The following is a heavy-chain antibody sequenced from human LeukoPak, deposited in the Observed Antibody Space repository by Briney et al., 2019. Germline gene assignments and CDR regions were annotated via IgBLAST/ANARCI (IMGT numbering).Heavy chain of an antibody. Sequence: GGSLRLSCAASGFTFDSFGMHWVRQAPGKGLEWLAVIPYEGGYTYYADSVKGRVTISRDNSKNTVYLQLNSLRADDTAVYFCAKDHADIVVLPGAHIDYWGQGTLVTVSS. CDR2: IPYEGGYT. V-gene: IGHV3-30*18. CDR3: AKDHADIVVLPGAHIDY. J-gene: IGHJ4*02. D-gene: IGHD2-2*01. CDR1: GFTFDSFG.